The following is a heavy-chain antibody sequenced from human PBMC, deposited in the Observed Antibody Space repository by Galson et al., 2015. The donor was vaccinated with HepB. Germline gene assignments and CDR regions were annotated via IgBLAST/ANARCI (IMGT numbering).Heavy chain of an antibody. V-gene: IGHV3-23*01. J-gene: IGHJ3*02. CDR1: GHSFRNNT. Sequence: ALSLSCAASGHSFRNNTMTCVGQAPGDGLEYVSAMRVGGTYYPDSVPVSCILARAIFMTTLNLQMNSVRAEDTAVYYCARDQPYGRNDAFDIWGQGTMVTVSS. D-gene: IGHD2-2*01. CDR3: ARDQPYGRNDAFDI. CDR2: MRVGGT.